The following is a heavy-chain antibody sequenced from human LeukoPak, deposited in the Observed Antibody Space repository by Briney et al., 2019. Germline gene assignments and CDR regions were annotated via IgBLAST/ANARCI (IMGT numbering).Heavy chain of an antibody. CDR1: GGSINNYY. CDR2: IYYNGNT. CDR3: ASNYYDSSRGAFDI. J-gene: IGHJ3*02. V-gene: IGHV4-59*12. Sequence: SETLSLTCTLSGGSINNYYWSWIRQPPGKGLEWIGYIYYNGNTNYNPSLKSRVTISVDRSKNQFSLKLSSVTAADTAVYYCASNYYDSSRGAFDIWGQGTMVTVSS. D-gene: IGHD3-22*01.